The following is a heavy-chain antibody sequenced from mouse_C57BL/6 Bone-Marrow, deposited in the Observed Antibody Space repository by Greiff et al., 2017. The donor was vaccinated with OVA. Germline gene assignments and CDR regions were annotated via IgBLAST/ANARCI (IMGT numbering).Heavy chain of an antibody. CDR3: TTFDYGAY. Sequence: EVQLQQSGAELVRPGASVKLSCTASGFNINDDYMHWVKQRPEQGLEWIGWIYPENGDTEYASKFQGKATITADTSSNTAYLQLSSLTSEDTAVYYCTTFDYGAYWGQGTLVTVSA. D-gene: IGHD2-4*01. CDR1: GFNINDDY. CDR2: IYPENGDT. J-gene: IGHJ3*01. V-gene: IGHV14-4*01.